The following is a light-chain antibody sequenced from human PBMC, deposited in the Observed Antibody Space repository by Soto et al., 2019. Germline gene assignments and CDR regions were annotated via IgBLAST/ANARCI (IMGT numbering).Light chain of an antibody. J-gene: IGLJ2*01. CDR2: DVS. V-gene: IGLV2-11*01. Sequence: QSALTQPRSVSGSPGQSVTISCTGTSSDVGGYNYVSWYQQHPGKAPKLMIYDVSKRPSGVPYPFSGSKSGNTASLTISGLQAEDEADYYCCSYAGSYTLVFGGGTKVTVL. CDR1: SSDVGGYNY. CDR3: CSYAGSYTLV.